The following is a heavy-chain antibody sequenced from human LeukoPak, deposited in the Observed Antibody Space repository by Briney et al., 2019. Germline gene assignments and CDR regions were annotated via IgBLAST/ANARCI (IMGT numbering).Heavy chain of an antibody. J-gene: IGHJ4*02. CDR2: ISWNSGSI. V-gene: IGHV3-9*01. Sequence: SLRLSCAASGFTFDDYAMHWVRQAPGKGLEWVSGISWNSGSIGYADSVKGRFTISRDNSKNTLYLQMNSLRAEDTAVYYCAKLPGNERFLEWLFVFDYWGQGTLVTVSS. CDR1: GFTFDDYA. D-gene: IGHD3-3*01. CDR3: AKLPGNERFLEWLFVFDY.